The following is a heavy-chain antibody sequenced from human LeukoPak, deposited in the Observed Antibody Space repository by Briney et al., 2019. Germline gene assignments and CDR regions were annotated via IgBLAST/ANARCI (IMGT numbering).Heavy chain of an antibody. CDR2: INHSGST. Sequence: PSDTLSLTCAVYGGSFSGYYWSWIRQPPGKGLEWIGEINHSGSTNYNPSLKSRVTISVDTSKNQFSLKLSSVTAADTAVYYCARGYGSGSSRNLYDYYYYYYMDVWGKGTTVTVSS. V-gene: IGHV4-34*01. CDR1: GGSFSGYY. J-gene: IGHJ6*03. D-gene: IGHD3-10*01. CDR3: ARGYGSGSSRNLYDYYYYYYMDV.